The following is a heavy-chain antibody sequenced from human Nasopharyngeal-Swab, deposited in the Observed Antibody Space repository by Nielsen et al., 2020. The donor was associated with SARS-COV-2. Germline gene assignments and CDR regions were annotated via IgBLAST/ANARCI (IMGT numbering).Heavy chain of an antibody. CDR3: ARGPHSSRGYYGMDV. CDR2: ISSSSSYT. CDR1: GFTFSDYY. J-gene: IGHJ6*02. V-gene: IGHV3-11*05. Sequence: GGSLRLSCAASGFTFSDYYMSWIRQAPGKGLEWVSYISSSSSYTNYADSAKGRFTISRDNAKNSLYLQMNSLRAEDTAVYYCARGPHSSRGYYGMDVWGQGTTVTVSS. D-gene: IGHD6-13*01.